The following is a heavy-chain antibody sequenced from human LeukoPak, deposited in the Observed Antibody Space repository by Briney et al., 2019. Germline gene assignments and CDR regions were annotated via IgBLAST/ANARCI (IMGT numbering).Heavy chain of an antibody. J-gene: IGHJ4*02. CDR3: APDLRGSDWSLDY. D-gene: IGHD3-9*01. Sequence: PGGSLRLSCAASGFSFSAYAMSWVRQAPGKGLEWVSVISGSGASTYYADSVKGRFTMSRDNSKNTLYLQMNSLRAEDTAVYYCAPDLRGSDWSLDYWGQGTLVTVSS. CDR2: ISGSGAST. CDR1: GFSFSAYA. V-gene: IGHV3-23*01.